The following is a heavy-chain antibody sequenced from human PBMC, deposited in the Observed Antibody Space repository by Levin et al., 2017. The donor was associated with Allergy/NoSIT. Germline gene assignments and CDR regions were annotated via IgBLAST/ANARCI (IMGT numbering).Heavy chain of an antibody. Sequence: GGSLRLSCAASGITFSSYGMHWVRQAPGKGLEWVAVISYDGSNKYYADSVKGRFTISRDNSKNTLYLQMNSLRAEDTAVYYCAKGSLGYSSTWYGAFDIWGQGTMVTVSS. D-gene: IGHD6-13*01. CDR3: AKGSLGYSSTWYGAFDI. CDR1: GITFSSYG. V-gene: IGHV3-30*18. CDR2: ISYDGSNK. J-gene: IGHJ3*02.